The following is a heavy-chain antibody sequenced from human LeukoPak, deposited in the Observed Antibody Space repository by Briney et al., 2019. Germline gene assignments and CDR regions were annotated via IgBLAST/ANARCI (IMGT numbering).Heavy chain of an antibody. CDR2: INHSGST. V-gene: IGHV4-34*01. Sequence: PSETLSLTCAVYGGSFSGYYWSWIRQPPGKGLEWIGEINHSGSTNYNPSLKSRVTISVDTSKDQFSLKLSSVTAADTAVYYCARSAIREDSSGYYLAYYFDYWGQGTLVTVSS. J-gene: IGHJ4*02. CDR3: ARSAIREDSSGYYLAYYFDY. D-gene: IGHD3-22*01. CDR1: GGSFSGYY.